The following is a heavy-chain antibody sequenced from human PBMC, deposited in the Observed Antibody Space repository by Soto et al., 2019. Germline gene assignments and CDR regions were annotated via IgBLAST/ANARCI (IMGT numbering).Heavy chain of an antibody. V-gene: IGHV6-1*01. Sequence: SQTLSLTCAISGDSVSSSSAAWNWIRQSPSRGLEWLGRTYYRSKWYNDYAVSVKSRITINPDTSKNQFSLQLNSVTPEDTAVYYCARDLDYGDYDGQYFDYWGQGTLVTVSS. J-gene: IGHJ4*02. CDR2: TYYRSKWYN. CDR1: GDSVSSSSAA. D-gene: IGHD4-17*01. CDR3: ARDLDYGDYDGQYFDY.